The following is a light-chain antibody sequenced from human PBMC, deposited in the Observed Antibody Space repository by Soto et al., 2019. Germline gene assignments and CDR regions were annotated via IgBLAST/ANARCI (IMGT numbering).Light chain of an antibody. CDR2: AAS. Sequence: DIQMTQSPSSLSASVGVRVTITCRASQRISTYLNWYQQKPGKAPNLLIYAASSLQSGVPSRFSGSGSGTDFTLTISSLQPEDFATYYCQQSYSFLWTFGQGTKVDIK. J-gene: IGKJ1*01. V-gene: IGKV1-39*01. CDR1: QRISTY. CDR3: QQSYSFLWT.